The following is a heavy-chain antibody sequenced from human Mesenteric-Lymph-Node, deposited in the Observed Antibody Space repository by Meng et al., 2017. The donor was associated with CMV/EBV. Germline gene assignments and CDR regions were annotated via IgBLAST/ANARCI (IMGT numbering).Heavy chain of an antibody. CDR1: GFTFSDFW. CDR2: IKQDGSGK. D-gene: IGHD6-19*01. CDR3: ATSTSGWYGGRYFDS. Sequence: GGSLRLSCAASGFTFSDFWMSWVRQAPGKGLEWVANIKQDGSGKYYVDSVRGRFTISRDNTKNSLYLQMNSLRAEDTAVYYCATSTSGWYGGRYFDSWGQGTLVTVS. J-gene: IGHJ4*02. V-gene: IGHV3-7*01.